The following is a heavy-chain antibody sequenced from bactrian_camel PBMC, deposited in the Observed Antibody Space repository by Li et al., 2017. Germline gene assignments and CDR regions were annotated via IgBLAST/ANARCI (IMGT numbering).Heavy chain of an antibody. J-gene: IGHJ6*01. CDR3: AAAPTGTWRFPPRLVDFEY. Sequence: VQLVESGGGSVQAGGSLTLSCSGRGYAYTMAWFRQAPGKKREGIARVYSTDGDTAYADSVKGRFTISRDSAKNTVYLQMNALKPEDTAMYYCAAAPTGTWRFPPRLVDFEYLGQGTQVTVS. V-gene: IGHV3S63*01. CDR1: GYAYT. CDR2: VYSTDGDT.